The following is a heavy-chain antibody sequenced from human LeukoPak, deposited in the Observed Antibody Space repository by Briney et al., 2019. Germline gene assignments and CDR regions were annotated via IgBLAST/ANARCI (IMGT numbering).Heavy chain of an antibody. V-gene: IGHV3-30*02. D-gene: IGHD3-10*01. CDR3: ARVSSKTMVRGLLTKKNYNYHYMDV. J-gene: IGHJ6*03. Sequence: GGSLRLSCAASGFTFSSYGMHWVRQAPGKGLEWVAFIRYDGSNKYYADSVKGRFTISRDNAKNSLYLQMNSLRAEDTAVYYCARVSSKTMVRGLLTKKNYNYHYMDVWGKGTTVTISS. CDR1: GFTFSSYG. CDR2: IRYDGSNK.